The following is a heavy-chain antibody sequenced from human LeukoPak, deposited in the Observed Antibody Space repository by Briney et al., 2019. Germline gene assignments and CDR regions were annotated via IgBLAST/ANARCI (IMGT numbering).Heavy chain of an antibody. D-gene: IGHD1-26*01. CDR1: GGSITSYY. Sequence: SETLSLTCTVSGGSITSYYWSWIRQPPGKGLEWIGYIYHSGSTYYNPSLKSRVTISVDRSKNQFSLKLSSVTAADTAVYYCAGSPWNSGSYYLDYWGQGTLVTVSS. J-gene: IGHJ4*02. V-gene: IGHV4-59*12. CDR2: IYHSGST. CDR3: AGSPWNSGSYYLDY.